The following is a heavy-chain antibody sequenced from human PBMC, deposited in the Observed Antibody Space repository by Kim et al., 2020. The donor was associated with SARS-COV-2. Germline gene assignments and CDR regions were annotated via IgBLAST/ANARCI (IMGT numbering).Heavy chain of an antibody. CDR3: ARRAHTTSWYLNWYFDL. D-gene: IGHD6-13*01. CDR1: GGSISSSPYY. J-gene: IGHJ2*01. CDR2: ISYSGST. Sequence: SETLSLTCRASGGSISSSPYYWGWIRQPPGKGLEWIGSISYSGSTYYNPSLKSRVTISVDTSKNQFSLNLSSLTAADTAIFYCARRAHTTSWYLNWYFDLWGRGTLVTVSS. V-gene: IGHV4-39*01.